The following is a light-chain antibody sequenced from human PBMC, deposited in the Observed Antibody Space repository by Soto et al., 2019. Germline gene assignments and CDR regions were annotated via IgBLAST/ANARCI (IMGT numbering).Light chain of an antibody. CDR1: QDIGNA. V-gene: IGKV1-6*01. J-gene: IGKJ1*01. CDR3: LQDYNYPRT. Sequence: IQMTQSPLSLSSSVGDRVTIACRASQDIGNALGWYQQKPGEPPELLISVASSLESGVPSRFSGSGFGSYFNLTISNLQPEDFATYYCLQDYNYPRTFGQGTKVEL. CDR2: VAS.